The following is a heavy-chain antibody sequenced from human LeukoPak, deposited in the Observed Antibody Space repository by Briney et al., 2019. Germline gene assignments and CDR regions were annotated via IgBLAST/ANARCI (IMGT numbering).Heavy chain of an antibody. J-gene: IGHJ3*02. CDR1: VFTFSSYP. CDR2: ISDSGNST. V-gene: IGHV3-23*01. D-gene: IGHD1-26*01. Sequence: GESLRLSCAASVFTFSSYPMSLVPEAPGEGLEGVSSISDSGNSTYYADPVKARFTITRHNSKNTLYPQKNSLRADDTAVLYWARGGSYLSSFEIWGGG. CDR3: ARGGSYLSSFEI.